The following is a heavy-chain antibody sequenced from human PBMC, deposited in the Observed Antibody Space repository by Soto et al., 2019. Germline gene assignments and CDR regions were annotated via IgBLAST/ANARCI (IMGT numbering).Heavy chain of an antibody. D-gene: IGHD3-22*01. CDR3: ARDPDYYDSSGYYYIYYYYGMDV. V-gene: IGHV3-30-3*01. CDR2: ISYDGSNK. Sequence: QVQLVESGGGVVQPGRSLRLSCAASGFTFSSYAMHWVRQAPGKGLEWVAVISYDGSNKYYADSVKGRFTISRDNSKNTLYLQMNSLRAEDTAVYYCARDPDYYDSSGYYYIYYYYGMDVWGQGTTVTVSS. CDR1: GFTFSSYA. J-gene: IGHJ6*02.